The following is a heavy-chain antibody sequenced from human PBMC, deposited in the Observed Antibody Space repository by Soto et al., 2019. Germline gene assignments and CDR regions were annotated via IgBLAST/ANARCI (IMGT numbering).Heavy chain of an antibody. CDR3: ARDSTRRGACDV. CDR1: NASFSVYY. Sequence: SETLSLTCALYNASFSVYYWTWIRQPPGKGLEWIGEINHSGSGNYNPSLKSRVTISVDTSKNQFSLKLNSVTAADTAVYYCARDSTRRGACDVWGQGTMVTVSS. D-gene: IGHD2-2*01. V-gene: IGHV4-34*01. CDR2: INHSGSG. J-gene: IGHJ3*01.